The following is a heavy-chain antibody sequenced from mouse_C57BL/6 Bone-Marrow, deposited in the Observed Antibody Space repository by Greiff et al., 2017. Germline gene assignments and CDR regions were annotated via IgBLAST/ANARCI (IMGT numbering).Heavy chain of an antibody. CDR1: GFTFSNYW. V-gene: IGHV6-3*01. CDR3: TYDGYYFIAY. J-gene: IGHJ3*01. Sequence: EVKLVESGGGLVQPGGSMKLSCVASGFTFSNYWMNWVRQSPEKGLEWVAQIRLKSDNYATHYAESVKGRFTISRDDSKSSVYLQMNNLRAEDTGIYYCTYDGYYFIAYWGQGTLVTVSA. D-gene: IGHD2-3*01. CDR2: IRLKSDNYAT.